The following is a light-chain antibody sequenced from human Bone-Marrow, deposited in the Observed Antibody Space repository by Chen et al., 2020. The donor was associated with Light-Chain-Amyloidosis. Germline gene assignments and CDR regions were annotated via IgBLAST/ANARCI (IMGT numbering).Light chain of an antibody. CDR3: SSYTITNTLV. CDR2: EVT. J-gene: IGLJ1*01. V-gene: IGLV2-14*01. CDR1: SSDVGGDNH. Sequence: QSALTQPASASGPPGQSITISCTGTSSDVGGDNHVSWYQQPPDKAPKLMIYEVTNRPSWVPDRFSGSKSDNTASLTISGLQTEDEADYFCSSYTITNTLVFGSGTRVTVL.